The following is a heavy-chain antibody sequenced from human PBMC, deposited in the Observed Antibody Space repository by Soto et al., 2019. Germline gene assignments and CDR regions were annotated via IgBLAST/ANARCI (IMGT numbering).Heavy chain of an antibody. J-gene: IGHJ4*02. CDR2: IYYSGST. Sequence: PSVPISVTCRVADVSSSSYYLSWIRKPPGKGLEWIGYIYYSGSTNYNPSLKSRVTISVDTSKNQFSLKLSSVTAADTAVYYCAGTRGYCSGGSCPTVVDYWGQGTLVTVSS. V-gene: IGHV4-59*08. CDR3: AGTRGYCSGGSCPTVVDY. D-gene: IGHD2-15*01. CDR1: DVSSSSYY.